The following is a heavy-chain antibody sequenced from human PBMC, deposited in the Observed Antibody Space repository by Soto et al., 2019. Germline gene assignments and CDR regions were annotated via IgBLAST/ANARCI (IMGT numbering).Heavy chain of an antibody. V-gene: IGHV3-30-3*01. D-gene: IGHD4-17*01. CDR3: SRFYGGNSEPFDF. CDR2: ISSDGSKK. Sequence: QVQLVESGGGVVQSGRSLRLSCAASGFTFGTYAMHWVRQAPDKGLEWVTVISSDGSKKYYADSVKGRFTISRDNSKNTLYVQMDSLRAEDTAVYYCSRFYGGNSEPFDFWGQGTLVTVSS. J-gene: IGHJ4*02. CDR1: GFTFGTYA.